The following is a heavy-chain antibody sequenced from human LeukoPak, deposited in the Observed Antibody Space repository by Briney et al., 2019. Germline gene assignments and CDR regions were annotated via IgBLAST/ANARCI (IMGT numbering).Heavy chain of an antibody. CDR2: TYFSGST. D-gene: IGHD3-10*01. J-gene: IGHJ4*02. CDR1: GDSINSQF. Sequence: SETLSLTCSVTGDSINSQFWAWIRQPPGRGLEWIGHTYFSGSTNYNPSLNSRVTISIDTSKSHFSLRLISVTAADTAVYYCARVKAYALWFGWGQGTLVTVSS. CDR3: ARVKAYALWFG. V-gene: IGHV4-59*08.